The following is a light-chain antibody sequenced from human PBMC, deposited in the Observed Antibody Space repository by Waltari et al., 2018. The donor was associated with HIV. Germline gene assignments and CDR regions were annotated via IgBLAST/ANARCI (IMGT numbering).Light chain of an antibody. V-gene: IGLV2-11*01. CDR2: DVT. CDR1: SSGFGGYNY. J-gene: IGLJ3*02. Sequence: QSALTQPRSVSGSPGQSVTISCTGTSSGFGGYNYVSWYQQHPNKAPKLMIYDVTKRPSGVPDRFSGSKSGNTAALTISELQADDEADYYCCAYAGSYTLFGGGTKVTVL. CDR3: CAYAGSYTL.